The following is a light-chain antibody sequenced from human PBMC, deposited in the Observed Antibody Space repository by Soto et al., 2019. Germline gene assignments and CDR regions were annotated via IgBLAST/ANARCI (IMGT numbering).Light chain of an antibody. J-gene: IGKJ4*01. CDR1: QSISYY. CDR2: KAS. Sequence: DIEMTQSPSSLSAYVGDRVNITCRASQSISYYLNWYQQKPGKAPKFLIYKASTLESGVPSRFSGSGSGTEFTLTISSVQPDDFATYYCQQYKSYPLTFGGGTKVDIK. CDR3: QQYKSYPLT. V-gene: IGKV1-5*03.